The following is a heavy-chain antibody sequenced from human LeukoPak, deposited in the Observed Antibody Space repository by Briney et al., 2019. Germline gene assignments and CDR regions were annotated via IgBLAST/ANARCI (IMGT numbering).Heavy chain of an antibody. Sequence: GRSLRLSCAASRFTFSTYAMHWVRQAPGNGLEWVAGISNDGTNEDHADSVKGRFTISRDNSKNTLYLQMNSLRAEDTAIYYCARDRIAVAGMGAFQHWGQGTLVTVSS. V-gene: IGHV3-30-3*01. CDR2: ISNDGTNE. CDR1: RFTFSTYA. D-gene: IGHD6-19*01. CDR3: ARDRIAVAGMGAFQH. J-gene: IGHJ1*01.